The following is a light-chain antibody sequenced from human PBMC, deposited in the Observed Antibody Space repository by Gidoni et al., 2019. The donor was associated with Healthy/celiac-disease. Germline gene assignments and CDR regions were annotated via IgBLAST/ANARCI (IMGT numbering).Light chain of an antibody. CDR1: QSVSSY. V-gene: IGKV3-11*01. CDR3: QQRSNWRVT. J-gene: IGKJ5*01. CDR2: DAS. Sequence: EIVLTQSPATLSLSPGERATLSCRASQSVSSYLAWYQQKPGQAPRLLIYDASNRATAIPARFSGSGSGTDFTLTISSLEPEDFAVYYCQQRSNWRVTFGQGTRLEIK.